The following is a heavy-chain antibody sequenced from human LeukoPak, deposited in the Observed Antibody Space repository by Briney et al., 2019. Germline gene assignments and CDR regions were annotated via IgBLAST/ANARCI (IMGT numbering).Heavy chain of an antibody. CDR3: ARRVVVAATRYFDF. Sequence: SQTLSLTCTVSGGSIGSGDYYWSWIRQSPGKGLEWIGYIYYTGSTYYNPSLKSRVTISVDTSKNQFSLKLSSVTAADTAVYYCARRVVVAATRYFDFWGQGTLVTVSS. D-gene: IGHD2-15*01. J-gene: IGHJ4*02. V-gene: IGHV4-30-4*01. CDR2: IYYTGST. CDR1: GGSIGSGDYY.